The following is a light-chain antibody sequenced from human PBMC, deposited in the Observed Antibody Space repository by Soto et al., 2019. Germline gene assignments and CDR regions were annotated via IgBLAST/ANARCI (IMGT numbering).Light chain of an antibody. Sequence: QSALTRPASVSGSPVQSITISCPGSSLVSWYQHHPGKAPRLIIYEGTKRPSGVSNRFSGSKSGNTASLTISGLQAEDEADYYCCSYVDSSTLVFGGGTKLTVL. CDR1: SL. V-gene: IGLV2-23*01. CDR2: EGT. J-gene: IGLJ3*02. CDR3: CSYVDSSTLV.